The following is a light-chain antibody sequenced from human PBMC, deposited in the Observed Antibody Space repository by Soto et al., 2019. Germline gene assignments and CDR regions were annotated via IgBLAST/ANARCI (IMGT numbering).Light chain of an antibody. CDR1: LSVSSSY. J-gene: IGKJ2*01. CDR3: QHFGSLPYT. V-gene: IGKV3-20*01. CDR2: GAS. Sequence: EIVLTQSPGTLSLSPGERATLSCRASLSVSSSYLAWYQHKPGQAPRLLIYGASSRATGVPDRFSASGSGTDFNLTISRLEPEDSAVYYCQHFGSLPYTFGQGTKLEIK.